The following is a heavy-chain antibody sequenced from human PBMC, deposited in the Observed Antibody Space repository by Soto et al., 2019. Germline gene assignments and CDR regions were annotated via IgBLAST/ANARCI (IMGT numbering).Heavy chain of an antibody. CDR3: ARGRRSGWDYNWFDP. D-gene: IGHD6-25*01. J-gene: IGHJ5*02. V-gene: IGHV3-13*01. Sequence: PGGSLRLSCAASGFTFSSYDMHWVRQATGKGLEWVSAIGTAGDTYYPGSVKGRFTISRENAKNSLYLQMNSLRAGDTAVYYCARGRRSGWDYNWFDPWGQGTLVTVSS. CDR2: IGTAGDT. CDR1: GFTFSSYD.